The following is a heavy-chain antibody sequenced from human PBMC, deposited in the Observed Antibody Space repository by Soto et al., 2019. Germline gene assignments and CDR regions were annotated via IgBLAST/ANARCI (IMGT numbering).Heavy chain of an antibody. J-gene: IGHJ4*02. CDR2: INAGNGNT. CDR3: ARARGVSSGWSRFDY. V-gene: IGHV1-3*01. CDR1: GYTFTSYA. D-gene: IGHD6-19*01. Sequence: QVQLVQSGAEVKKPGASVKVSCKASGYTFTSYAMHWVRQAPGQRLEWMGWINAGNGNTKYSQKFQGRVTIXXDXSXXTAYMELSSLRSEDTAVYYCARARGVSSGWSRFDYWGQGTLVTVSS.